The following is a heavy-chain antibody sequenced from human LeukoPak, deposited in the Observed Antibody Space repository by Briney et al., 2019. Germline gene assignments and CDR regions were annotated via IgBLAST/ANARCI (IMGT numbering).Heavy chain of an antibody. Sequence: GGSLRLSCTASGFTFGDYAMSWVRQAPGQGLEWVGFIRSKAYGGTTEYAASVKGRFTISRDDSKSIAYLQMNSLKTEDTAVYYCTRDSNYGDFWYWGQGTLVTVSS. CDR2: IRSKAYGGTT. D-gene: IGHD4-17*01. J-gene: IGHJ4*02. CDR1: GFTFGDYA. V-gene: IGHV3-49*04. CDR3: TRDSNYGDFWY.